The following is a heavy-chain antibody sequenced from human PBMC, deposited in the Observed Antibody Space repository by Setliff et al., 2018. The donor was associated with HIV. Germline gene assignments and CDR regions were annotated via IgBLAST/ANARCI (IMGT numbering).Heavy chain of an antibody. J-gene: IGHJ6*02. D-gene: IGHD6-6*01. CDR3: ARSPSYSSSFSYYYYSMDV. Sequence: TLSLTCTVSGGSISSFYWSWIRQPPGKGLEWIGYIYTSGSTNYNPSLKSRVAISVDTSKNQFSLKLSSVTAADTAVYYCARSPSYSSSFSYYYYSMDVWGQGTTVTVSS. V-gene: IGHV4-4*09. CDR1: GGSISSFY. CDR2: IYTSGST.